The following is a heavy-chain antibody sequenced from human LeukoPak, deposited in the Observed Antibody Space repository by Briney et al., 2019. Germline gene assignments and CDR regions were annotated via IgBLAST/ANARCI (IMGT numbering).Heavy chain of an antibody. V-gene: IGHV3-23*01. CDR1: GFTFSSYA. Sequence: PGGSLRLSCAASGFTFSSYAMSWVRQAPGKGLEWVSAIRGSGGSTYYADSVKGRFTISRDNSKNTLYLQMNSLRAEDTAVYYCAKGIAIAAAGTGFDYWGQGTLVTVSS. D-gene: IGHD6-13*01. CDR3: AKGIAIAAAGTGFDY. J-gene: IGHJ4*02. CDR2: IRGSGGST.